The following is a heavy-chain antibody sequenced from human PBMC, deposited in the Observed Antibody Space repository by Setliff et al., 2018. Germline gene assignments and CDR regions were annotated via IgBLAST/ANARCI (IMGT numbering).Heavy chain of an antibody. D-gene: IGHD2-2*01. Sequence: ASVKVSCKASGYTFSTYGLHWVRQAPGQGPEWVGMIITNTGKTSYAQKFQGRVTMTTDTSTGTGYMELRSLRSDDTAVYFCARFGGSCSSSSCYASDLWGQGTMVTVS. J-gene: IGHJ3*01. CDR1: GYTFSTYG. V-gene: IGHV1-18*01. CDR3: ARFGGSCSSSSCYASDL. CDR2: IITNTGKT.